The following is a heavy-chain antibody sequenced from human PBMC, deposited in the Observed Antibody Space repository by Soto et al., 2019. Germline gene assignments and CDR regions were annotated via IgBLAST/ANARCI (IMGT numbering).Heavy chain of an antibody. CDR3: ARGVLRYFDWLLRPRYYYYGMDV. CDR2: IIPIFGTA. CDR1: GGTFSSYA. Sequence: ASVKVSCKASGGTFSSYAISWVRQAPGQGLEWMGGIIPIFGTANYAQKFQGRVTITADESTSTAYMELSSLRSEDTAVYYCARGVLRYFDWLLRPRYYYYGMDVWGQGTTVTVSS. D-gene: IGHD3-9*01. J-gene: IGHJ6*02. V-gene: IGHV1-69*13.